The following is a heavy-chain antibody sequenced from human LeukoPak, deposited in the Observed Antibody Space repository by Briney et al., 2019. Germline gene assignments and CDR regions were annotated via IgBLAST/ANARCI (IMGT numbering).Heavy chain of an antibody. Sequence: GGSLRLSCAASGFTFSNYVMNWVRQAPGKGLEWVSGISGSGDSTYYADSVKGRFTISRDNSKNTLYLQMNSLRAEDTAVYYCAKDGYYYDSSGYYRRKINYGMDVWGQGATVTVSS. CDR1: GFTFSNYV. D-gene: IGHD3-22*01. V-gene: IGHV3-23*01. J-gene: IGHJ6*02. CDR3: AKDGYYYDSSGYYRRKINYGMDV. CDR2: ISGSGDST.